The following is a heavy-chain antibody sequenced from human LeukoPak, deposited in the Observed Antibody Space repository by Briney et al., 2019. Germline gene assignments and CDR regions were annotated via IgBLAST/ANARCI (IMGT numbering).Heavy chain of an antibody. V-gene: IGHV3-48*04. J-gene: IGHJ4*02. Sequence: SGGSLRLSCAASGFTFSSYSMNWVRQAPGKGLEWVSYISSSSSTIYYADSVKGRFTISRDNAKNSLYLQMNSLRAEDTAVYYCARANVVRFLEWLGVVRKLDYWGQGTLVTVSS. D-gene: IGHD3-3*01. CDR2: ISSSSSTI. CDR1: GFTFSSYS. CDR3: ARANVVRFLEWLGVVRKLDY.